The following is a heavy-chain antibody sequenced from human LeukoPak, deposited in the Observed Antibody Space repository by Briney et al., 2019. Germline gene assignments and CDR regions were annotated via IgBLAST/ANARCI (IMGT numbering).Heavy chain of an antibody. J-gene: IGHJ6*02. D-gene: IGHD5-12*01. CDR2: IYPGDSDT. Sequence: GESLKISCKGSGYSFTSYWIGWVRQMPGKGLEWIGIIYPGDSDTRYSPSFQGQVTISADKSISTAYLQWSSLKASDTAMYYCARRLGYSGPVNGMDVWGQGTTVTVSS. V-gene: IGHV5-51*01. CDR3: ARRLGYSGPVNGMDV. CDR1: GYSFTSYW.